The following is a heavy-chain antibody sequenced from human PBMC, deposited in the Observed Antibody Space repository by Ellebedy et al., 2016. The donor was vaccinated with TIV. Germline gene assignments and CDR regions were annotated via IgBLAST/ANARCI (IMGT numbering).Heavy chain of an antibody. Sequence: GESLKISXAASGFTFSSYSMNWVRQAPGQGLEWVGRSRNKANSYTTEYAASVKGRFTISRDDSKNSLYLQMNSLKSEDTAVYYCARVSGSGSYFVFDNWGQGTLVTVSS. D-gene: IGHD3-10*01. V-gene: IGHV3-72*01. CDR3: ARVSGSGSYFVFDN. J-gene: IGHJ4*02. CDR1: GFTFSSYS. CDR2: SRNKANSYTT.